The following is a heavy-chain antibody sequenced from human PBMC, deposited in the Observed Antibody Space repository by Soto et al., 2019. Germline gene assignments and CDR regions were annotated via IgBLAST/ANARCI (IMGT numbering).Heavy chain of an antibody. CDR3: ASGMLVPRYYYVDV. D-gene: IGHD3-10*02. Sequence: PSPTLSLTCVISGDSVTGNTDGWNWIRQSPSRGLEWLGRTYYRSKWYYDYAGSVKGRMTINPDTSRNPFYLQLNSASPEATAEYYWASGMLVPRYYYVDVWGQGAPVTVSS. CDR1: GDSVTGNTDG. CDR2: TYYRSKWYY. V-gene: IGHV6-1*01. J-gene: IGHJ6*02.